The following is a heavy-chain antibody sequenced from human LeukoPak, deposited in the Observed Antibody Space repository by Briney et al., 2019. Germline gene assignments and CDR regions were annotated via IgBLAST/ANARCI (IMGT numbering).Heavy chain of an antibody. CDR1: GFTFDDYA. V-gene: IGHV3-43*02. J-gene: IGHJ4*02. CDR3: ATDQNIAGSSWENSPYY. Sequence: GGSLRLSCAASGFTFDDYAMHWVRQAPGKGLEWVSLTSGDGGSTYYADSVKGRFTNSRDNSKNSLYLQMNSLRTADTALYFCATDQNIAGSSWENSPYYWGPGALGTVSS. CDR2: TSGDGGST. D-gene: IGHD6-13*01.